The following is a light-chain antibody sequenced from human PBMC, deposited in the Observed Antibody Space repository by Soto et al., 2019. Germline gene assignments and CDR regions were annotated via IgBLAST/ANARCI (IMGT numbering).Light chain of an antibody. CDR1: QTISTY. V-gene: IGKV1-39*01. CDR3: QQSLGIPYT. CDR2: AAS. J-gene: IGKJ2*01. Sequence: DIQMTLSPSALSASVGDRVTITCRASQTISTYLDWYQQKPGKAPKLLIYAASTLQSGVPSRFSGSGSGTDFTLTMSSLQPEDFATYYCQQSLGIPYTFGQGTRLEIK.